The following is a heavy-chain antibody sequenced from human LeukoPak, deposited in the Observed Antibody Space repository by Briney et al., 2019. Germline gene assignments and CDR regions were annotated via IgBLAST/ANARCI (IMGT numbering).Heavy chain of an antibody. CDR1: GYTFTGYY. D-gene: IGHD3-10*01. Sequence: ASVKVSCKASGYTFTGYYMHWVRQAPGQGLEWMGWINPNSGGTNYAQKFQGWVTMTRDTSISTAYMELSRLRSDDTAVYYCARVLHYYGSGSYDYWGQGTLVTVSS. J-gene: IGHJ4*02. CDR3: ARVLHYYGSGSYDY. V-gene: IGHV1-2*04. CDR2: INPNSGGT.